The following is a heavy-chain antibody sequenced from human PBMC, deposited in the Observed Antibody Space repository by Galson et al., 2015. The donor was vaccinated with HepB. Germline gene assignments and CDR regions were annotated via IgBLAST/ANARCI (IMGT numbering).Heavy chain of an antibody. CDR2: INPNSGGT. V-gene: IGHV1-2*06. J-gene: IGHJ5*02. Sequence: SVKVSCKASGYSFTGYYMHWVRQAPGQGLEWMGRINPNSGGTNYAQKFQGRVTMTRDTSISTAYMELSRLRSDDTAVYYCARDWPGSDSIAARNWFDPGGQGNLVTVSA. D-gene: IGHD6-25*01. CDR3: ARDWPGSDSIAARNWFDP. CDR1: GYSFTGYY.